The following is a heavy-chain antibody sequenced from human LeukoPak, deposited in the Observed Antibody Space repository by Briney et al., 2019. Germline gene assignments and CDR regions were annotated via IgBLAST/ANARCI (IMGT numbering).Heavy chain of an antibody. V-gene: IGHV4-59*01. CDR3: ASDRDGGNYTPFDY. CDR1: SGSIIRYY. Sequence: SETLSLTCTVDSGSIIRYYSSWVRQPPGKRLEWIGYIYYSGSTNYNPSLKSRATMAVDTSKKQFSLKLSLETAAATAAYYCASDRDGGNYTPFDYWGQGTLVTVSS. J-gene: IGHJ4*02. D-gene: IGHD4-23*01. CDR2: IYYSGST.